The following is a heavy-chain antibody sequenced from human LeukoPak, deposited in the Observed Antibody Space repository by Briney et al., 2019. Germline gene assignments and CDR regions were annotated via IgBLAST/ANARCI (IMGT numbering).Heavy chain of an antibody. CDR2: IYYSGST. D-gene: IGHD4-23*01. CDR1: GGSISSGGYY. Sequence: SETLSLTCTVSGGSISSGGYYWSWLRQHPGKGLEWIGYIYYSGSTYYNPPLKSRVTISVDTSKNQFSLKLSSVTAADTAVYYCARADVVTFDYWGQGTLVTVSS. CDR3: ARADVVTFDY. V-gene: IGHV4-31*03. J-gene: IGHJ4*02.